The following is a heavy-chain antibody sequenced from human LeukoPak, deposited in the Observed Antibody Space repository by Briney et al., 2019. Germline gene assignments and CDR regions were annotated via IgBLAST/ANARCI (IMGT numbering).Heavy chain of an antibody. CDR3: ARHSLWFGELSPNWFDP. CDR1: GYSFTSYW. D-gene: IGHD3-10*01. V-gene: IGHV5-51*01. CDR2: TYPGDSDT. Sequence: GESLQISCKGSGYSFTSYWIGWVRQMPGKGLEWMGITYPGDSDTRYSPSFQGQVTISADKSISTAYLQWSSLKASDTAMYYCARHSLWFGELSPNWFDPWGQGTLVTVSS. J-gene: IGHJ5*02.